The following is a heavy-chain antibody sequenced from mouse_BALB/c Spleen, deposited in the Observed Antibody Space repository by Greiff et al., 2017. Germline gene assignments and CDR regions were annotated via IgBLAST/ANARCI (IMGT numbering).Heavy chain of an antibody. D-gene: IGHD1-1*01. CDR1: GFSLTSYG. V-gene: IGHV2-9*02. CDR2: IWAGGST. Sequence: VQLQQSGPGLVAPSQSLSITCTVSGFSLTSYGVHWVRQPPGKGLEWLGVIWAGGSTNYNSALMSRLSISKDNSKSQVFLKMNSLQTDDTAMYYCARGGYYYGSSFAWFAYWGQGTLVTVSA. J-gene: IGHJ3*01. CDR3: ARGGYYYGSSFAWFAY.